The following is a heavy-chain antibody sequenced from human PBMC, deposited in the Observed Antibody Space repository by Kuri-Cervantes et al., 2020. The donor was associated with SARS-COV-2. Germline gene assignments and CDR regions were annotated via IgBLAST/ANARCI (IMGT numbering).Heavy chain of an antibody. CDR2: IRGGVDDT. CDR1: GLSFIDYA. V-gene: IGHV3-23*01. D-gene: IGHD5-12*01. J-gene: IGHJ5*02. Sequence: GESLKISCAASGLSFIDYAMSWVRQAPGKGLEWVSSIRGGVDDTHYEDSVKGWCTISRDNSTNTLNLQMNSLSAEDTAVDYCATGGSLLATINRWASSWGQGTMVTVSS. CDR3: ATGGSLLATINRWASS.